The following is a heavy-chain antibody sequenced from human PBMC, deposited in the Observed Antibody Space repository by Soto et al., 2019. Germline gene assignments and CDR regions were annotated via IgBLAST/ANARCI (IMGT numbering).Heavy chain of an antibody. J-gene: IGHJ5*01. Sequence: SETLSLTCAVSGYPISSGYYWGWLRQPPGKGLEWIGSIYHGGSTYYNPSLNSRVTLSIDMTNNHVSLILSSVTAADTAVYFCGRVVEGATRHTDFDSWGQGTLVTV. V-gene: IGHV4-38-2*01. CDR1: GYPISSGYY. CDR2: IYHGGST. CDR3: GRVVEGATRHTDFDS. D-gene: IGHD2-21*01.